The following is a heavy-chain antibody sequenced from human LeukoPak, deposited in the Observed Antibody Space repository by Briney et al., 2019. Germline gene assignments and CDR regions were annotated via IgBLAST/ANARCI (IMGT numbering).Heavy chain of an antibody. CDR2: ISYDGSNK. V-gene: IGHV3-30*18. D-gene: IGHD5-12*01. CDR3: AKDLGADYSGYLH. Sequence: PGRSLRLSCAASGFTFSSYGMHWVRQAPGKGLEWVAVISYDGSNKYYADSVKGRFTISRDNSKNTLYLQMNSLRAEDTAVYYCAKDLGADYSGYLHWGQGTLVTVSS. J-gene: IGHJ4*02. CDR1: GFTFSSYG.